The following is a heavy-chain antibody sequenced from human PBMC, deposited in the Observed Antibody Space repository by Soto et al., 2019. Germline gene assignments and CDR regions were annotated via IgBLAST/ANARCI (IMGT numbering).Heavy chain of an antibody. V-gene: IGHV4-31*03. D-gene: IGHD5-18*01. Sequence: QVQLQESGPGLVKPSQTLSLTCTVSGGSINSGGYCWSWIRQHPGKGLDCIGCISYGGSTSYNPSLKSRVTISVDTSKNQFSLKPTSVTAADTAVYYCSRGILVWGQGALITVSS. CDR2: ISYGGST. J-gene: IGHJ4*02. CDR3: SRGILV. CDR1: GGSINSGGYC.